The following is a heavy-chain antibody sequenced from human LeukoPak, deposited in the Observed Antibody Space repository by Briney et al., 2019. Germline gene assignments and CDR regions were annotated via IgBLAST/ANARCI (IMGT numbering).Heavy chain of an antibody. D-gene: IGHD2-8*01. J-gene: IGHJ6*03. CDR1: GFTFSSYS. CDR2: ISSSSSTI. Sequence: GGSLRLSCAASGFTFSSYSMNWVRQAPGKGLEWVSYISSSSSTIHYADSVKGRFTISRDNAKNSLYLQMNSLRAEDTAVYYCARNMLGYNYHYMDVWGKGTTVTVSS. V-gene: IGHV3-48*01. CDR3: ARNMLGYNYHYMDV.